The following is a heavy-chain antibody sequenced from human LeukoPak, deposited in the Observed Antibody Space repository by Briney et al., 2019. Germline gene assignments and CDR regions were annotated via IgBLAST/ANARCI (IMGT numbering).Heavy chain of an antibody. V-gene: IGHV4-61*02. Sequence: SQTLSLTCTVSGGSISSGGYFWSWIRQPAGKGLEWIGRIYTSGGTNYNPSLNSRVTVSIDTSTNQFSLRLTSVTAADTAVYYCAIYCSHTSCHTGGGFQHWGQGTLVTVSS. CDR3: AIYCSHTSCHTGGGFQH. J-gene: IGHJ1*01. D-gene: IGHD2-2*02. CDR1: GGSISSGGYF. CDR2: IYTSGGT.